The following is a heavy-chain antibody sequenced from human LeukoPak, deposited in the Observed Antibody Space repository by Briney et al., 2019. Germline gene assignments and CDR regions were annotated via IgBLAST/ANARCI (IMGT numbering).Heavy chain of an antibody. CDR2: TYYRSKWYT. D-gene: IGHD3-10*01. V-gene: IGHV6-1*01. CDR3: ARDPRYGSGSYFRFGYNYYMDV. Sequence: SQTLSLTCAISGDSVSSNNAAWDWIRQSPSRGLEWLGRTYYRSKWYTDYAVSLKGRITIIPDTSKNQFSLHLNSVTPEDTAVYYCARDPRYGSGSYFRFGYNYYMDVWGKGTTVTVSS. J-gene: IGHJ6*03. CDR1: GDSVSSNNAA.